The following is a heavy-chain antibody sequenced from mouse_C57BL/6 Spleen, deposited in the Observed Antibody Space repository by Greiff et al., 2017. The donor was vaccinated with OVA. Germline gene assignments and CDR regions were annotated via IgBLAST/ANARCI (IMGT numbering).Heavy chain of an antibody. CDR3: ARDPLGGFAY. CDR2: ISYDGSN. CDR1: GYSITSGYY. V-gene: IGHV3-6*01. J-gene: IGHJ3*01. Sequence: EVKLQESGPGLVKPSQSLSLTCSVTGYSITSGYYWNWIRQFPGNKLEWMGYISYDGSNNYNPSLKNRISITRDTSKNQFFLKLNSVTTEDTATYYCARDPLGGFAYWGQGTLVTVSA. D-gene: IGHD6-1*01.